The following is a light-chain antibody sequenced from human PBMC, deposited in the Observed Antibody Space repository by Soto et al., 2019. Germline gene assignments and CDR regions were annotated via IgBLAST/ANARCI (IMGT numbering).Light chain of an antibody. CDR1: SSNIGSNT. CDR2: SNN. CDR3: AAWDDSLNGHYD. J-gene: IGLJ1*01. V-gene: IGLV1-44*01. Sequence: HSVLTQPPSASGTPGQRVTISCSGSSSNIGSNTVNWYQQLPGTAPKLLIYSNNQRPSGVPDRFSGSKSGTSASLAISGLQSEDEADYYCAAWDDSLNGHYDFVTGTNVTAL.